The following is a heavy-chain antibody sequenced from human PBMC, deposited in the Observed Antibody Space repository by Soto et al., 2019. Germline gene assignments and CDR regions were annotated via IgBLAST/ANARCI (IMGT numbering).Heavy chain of an antibody. J-gene: IGHJ6*02. CDR2: IIPIFGTA. CDR3: ARHYDFWSGTPNSDVSVVLIAGMDV. D-gene: IGHD3-3*01. V-gene: IGHV1-69*13. CDR1: GGTFSSYA. Sequence: AASVKVSCKASGGTFSSYAISWVRQAPGQGLEWMGGIIPIFGTANYAQKFQGRVTITADESTSTAYMELSSLRSEDTAVYYCARHYDFWSGTPNSDVSVVLIAGMDVWGQGTTVTVSS.